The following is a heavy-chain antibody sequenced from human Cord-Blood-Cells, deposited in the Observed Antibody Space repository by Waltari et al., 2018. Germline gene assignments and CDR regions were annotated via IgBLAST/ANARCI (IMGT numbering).Heavy chain of an antibody. CDR2: IYRVGTT. CDR3: ASTGSGGIALDY. Sequence: EVQLVETGGGLIQPGGSLRLSCSASGFTVRTNHMSWARQAPGKGLDGVSVIYRVGTTSSSASVKGRFTISRDNSKNTLYLQMNSLGADDTAVYDCASTGSGGIALDYWGQGTLVTVSS. V-gene: IGHV3-53*02. CDR1: GFTVRTNH. J-gene: IGHJ4*02. D-gene: IGHD3-16*02.